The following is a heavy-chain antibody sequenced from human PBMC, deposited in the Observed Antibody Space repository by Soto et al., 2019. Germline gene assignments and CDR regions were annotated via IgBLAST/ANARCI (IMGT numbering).Heavy chain of an antibody. CDR2: IIPIFGTA. V-gene: IGHV1-69*01. CDR1: GGTFSSYA. D-gene: IGHD2-15*01. J-gene: IGHJ6*02. Sequence: QVQLVQSGAEVKKPGSSVKVSCKAPGGTFSSYAISWVRQAPGQGLEWMGGIIPIFGTANYAQKFQGRVTITVDESTSTGYKELSSLRSEDTAVYYCARSQGGSSSLDIYYYYYYGMDVWGQGTTVTVSS. CDR3: ARSQGGSSSLDIYYYYYYGMDV.